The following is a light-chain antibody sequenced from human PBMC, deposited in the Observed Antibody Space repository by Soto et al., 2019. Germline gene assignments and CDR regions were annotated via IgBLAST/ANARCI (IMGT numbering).Light chain of an antibody. CDR2: DVT. J-gene: IGLJ1*01. V-gene: IGLV2-8*01. CDR3: SSYTDSNIYV. Sequence: QSALTQPPSASGSPGQSVTISCTGTSSDVGGYNYVSWYQQHPGKAPKLMIYDVTKRPSGVPDRFSGSKSGNTASLTISGLQAEDEADYYCSSYTDSNIYVFGTGTKLTVL. CDR1: SSDVGGYNY.